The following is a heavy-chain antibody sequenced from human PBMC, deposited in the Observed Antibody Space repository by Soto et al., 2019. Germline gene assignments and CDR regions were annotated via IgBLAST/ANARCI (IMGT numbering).Heavy chain of an antibody. CDR3: ARLRRDYSSSYPTAGYYYGMDV. CDR2: IYPGDSDT. CDR1: GYSFTSYW. J-gene: IGHJ6*02. V-gene: IGHV5-51*01. D-gene: IGHD6-6*01. Sequence: GESLKISCKGSGYSFTSYWIGWVRQMPGKGLEWMGIIYPGDSDTRYSPSFQGQVTISADKSISTAYLQWSSLKASDTAMYYCARLRRDYSSSYPTAGYYYGMDVWGQGTTVTVS.